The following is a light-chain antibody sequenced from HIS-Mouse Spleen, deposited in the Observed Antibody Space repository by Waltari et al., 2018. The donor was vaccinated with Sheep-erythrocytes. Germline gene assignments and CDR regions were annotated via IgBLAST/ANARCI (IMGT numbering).Light chain of an antibody. CDR3: CSYAGSYNHV. Sequence: QSALTQPRSVSGSPGPSVTIPCPGTSSDVGGYNYVSWYQQHPGKAPKLMIYDVSKRPSGVPDRFSGSKSGNTASLTISGLQAEDEADYYCCSYAGSYNHVFATGTKVTVL. J-gene: IGLJ1*01. CDR2: DVS. V-gene: IGLV2-11*01. CDR1: SSDVGGYNY.